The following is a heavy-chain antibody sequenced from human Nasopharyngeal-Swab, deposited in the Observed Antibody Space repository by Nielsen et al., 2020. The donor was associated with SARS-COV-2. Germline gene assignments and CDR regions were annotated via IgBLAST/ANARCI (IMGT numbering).Heavy chain of an antibody. CDR2: INTNTGNP. CDR1: GYTFTSYA. Sequence: ASAKVSCKASGYTFTSYAMNWVRQAPGQGLEWMGWINTNTGNPTYAQGFTGRFVFSLDTSVSTAYLQISSLKAEDTAVYYCARDSDYVWGSYRLGGYWGQGTLVTVSS. CDR3: ARDSDYVWGSYRLGGY. J-gene: IGHJ4*02. V-gene: IGHV7-4-1*02. D-gene: IGHD3-16*02.